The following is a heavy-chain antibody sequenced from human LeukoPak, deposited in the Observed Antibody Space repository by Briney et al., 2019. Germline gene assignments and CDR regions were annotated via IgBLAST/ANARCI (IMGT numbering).Heavy chain of an antibody. CDR1: GGSISTYY. D-gene: IGHD4-17*01. CDR3: ARGDGEGFYYFDY. Sequence: PSETLSLTCTVSGGSISTYYWSWIRQPPGKGLEWTGYIYYSGSTYYNPSLKSRVTISVDTSKNQFSLKLSSVTAADTAVYFCARGDGEGFYYFDYWGQGTLVTVSS. J-gene: IGHJ4*02. CDR2: IYYSGST. V-gene: IGHV4-59*12.